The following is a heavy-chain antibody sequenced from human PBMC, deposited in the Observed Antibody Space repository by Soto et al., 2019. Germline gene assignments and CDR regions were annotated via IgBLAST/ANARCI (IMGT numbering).Heavy chain of an antibody. J-gene: IGHJ6*03. D-gene: IGHD3-10*01. CDR1: GFSLSTSGVG. V-gene: IGHV2-5*02. CDR2: IYWDEDK. CDR3: AHSFSSGMGLWFGELRPTDYYYMDV. Sequence: SGPTLVKPTQTLTLTCTFSGFSLSTSGVGVGWIRQPPGKALEWLALIYWDEDKRYIPSLKSRLTITKDTSKNQVVLTMTNMDPVDTATYYCAHSFSSGMGLWFGELRPTDYYYMDVWGKGTPVTVSS.